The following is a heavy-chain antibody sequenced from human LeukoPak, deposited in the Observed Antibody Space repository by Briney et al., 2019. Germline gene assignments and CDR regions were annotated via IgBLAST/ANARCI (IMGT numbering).Heavy chain of an antibody. CDR3: ARVSGSGSYYDASYYYFDY. Sequence: PGESLKISCRGSGHGFVRYWLAWVRQMPGQGLEWMGIIYPGDSDTRYSPSFEGQVTISADKFLTTAYLQWSSLKASDTAMYYCARVSGSGSYYDASYYYFDYWGQGTLVTVSS. D-gene: IGHD3-10*01. CDR2: IYPGDSDT. J-gene: IGHJ4*02. CDR1: GHGFVRYW. V-gene: IGHV5-51*01.